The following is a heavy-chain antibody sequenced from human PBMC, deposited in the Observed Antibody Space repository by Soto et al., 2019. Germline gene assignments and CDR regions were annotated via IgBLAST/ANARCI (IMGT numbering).Heavy chain of an antibody. Sequence: SVKACCEDRRGRFRSSSRCSVRHSTGQGLEWMGGIIPIFGTANYAQKFQGRVTITADESTSTAYMELSSLRSEDTAVYYSARSGYSSGGHPFDNSAQRILVTVSS. CDR2: IIPIFGTA. CDR1: RGRFRSSS. D-gene: IGHD6-19*01. J-gene: IGHJ4*02. CDR3: ARSGYSSGGHPFDN. V-gene: IGHV1-69*01.